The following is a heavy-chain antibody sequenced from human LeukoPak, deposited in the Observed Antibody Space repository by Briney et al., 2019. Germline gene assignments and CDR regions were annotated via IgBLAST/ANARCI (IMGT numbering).Heavy chain of an antibody. CDR1: GGSISSSSYY. CDR3: AREAFVGATTLYAFDI. V-gene: IGHV4-39*07. J-gene: IGHJ3*02. Sequence: SETLSLTCTVSGGSISSSSYYWGWIRQPPGKGLEWIGSIYYSGSTYYNPSLKSRVTISVDTSKNQFSLKLSSVTAADTAVYYCAREAFVGATTLYAFDIWGQGTMVTVSS. D-gene: IGHD1-26*01. CDR2: IYYSGST.